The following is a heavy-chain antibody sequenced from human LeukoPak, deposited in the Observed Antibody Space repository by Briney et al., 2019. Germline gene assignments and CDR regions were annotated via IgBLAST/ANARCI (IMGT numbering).Heavy chain of an antibody. V-gene: IGHV3-20*04. CDR2: INWNGGST. D-gene: IGHD6-6*01. Sequence: PGGSLRLSCAASGFTFDDYGMSWVRQAPGKGLEWVSGINWNGGSTGYADSVKGRFTISRDNAKNSLYLQMNSLRAEDTALYYCASHRIAARPTGAFDIWGQGTMVTVSS. J-gene: IGHJ3*02. CDR1: GFTFDDYG. CDR3: ASHRIAARPTGAFDI.